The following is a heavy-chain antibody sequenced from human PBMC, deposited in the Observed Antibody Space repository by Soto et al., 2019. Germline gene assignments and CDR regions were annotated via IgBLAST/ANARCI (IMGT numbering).Heavy chain of an antibody. J-gene: IGHJ4*02. Sequence: QVQLQQWGAGLLKPSETLSLTCAVYDGSSNNYYWSWIRQSPGKGLEWIGEINHSGSTNYNASLKSRVTISEDTSKKQFSLELRFVTAADTAVYYCARGGLIRGVLYYWGQGTLVTVSS. D-gene: IGHD3-10*01. CDR3: ARGGLIRGVLYY. CDR1: DGSSNNYY. CDR2: INHSGST. V-gene: IGHV4-34*01.